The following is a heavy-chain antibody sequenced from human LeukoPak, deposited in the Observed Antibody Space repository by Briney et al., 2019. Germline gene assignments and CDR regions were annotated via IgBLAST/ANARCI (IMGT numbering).Heavy chain of an antibody. CDR1: GGSFSVYY. Sequence: SETLSLTCAVYGGSFSVYYWSWIRQPPGKGLEWIGEINHSGSTNYNPSLKSRVTISVDTSKNQFSLKLSSVTAADTAVYYCARRGDDSSGYYCFDYWGQGTLVTVSS. CDR2: INHSGST. CDR3: ARRGDDSSGYYCFDY. J-gene: IGHJ4*02. D-gene: IGHD3-22*01. V-gene: IGHV4-34*01.